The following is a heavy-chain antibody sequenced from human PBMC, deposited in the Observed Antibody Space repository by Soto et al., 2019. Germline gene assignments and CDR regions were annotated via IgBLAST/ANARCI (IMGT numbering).Heavy chain of an antibody. CDR2: INHSGST. D-gene: IGHD1-26*01. Sequence: SQTLSLTCAVYGGSFSGYYWTWIRQPPGKGMEWIGEINHSGSTNYNPSLKSRVTISVDTSKNQFSLKLSSVTAADTAVYYCARRGPPLGRCENDAFDIWGKGTMVTVSS. J-gene: IGHJ3*02. CDR3: ARRGPPLGRCENDAFDI. V-gene: IGHV4-34*01. CDR1: GGSFSGYY.